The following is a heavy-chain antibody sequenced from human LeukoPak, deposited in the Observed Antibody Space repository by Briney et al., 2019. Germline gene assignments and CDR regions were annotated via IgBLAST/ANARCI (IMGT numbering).Heavy chain of an antibody. J-gene: IGHJ4*02. V-gene: IGHV3-64*01. CDR2: ISYNGSQT. D-gene: IGHD2-2*01. CDR1: GFTFSIYA. CDR3: AIEVAPYGQYYFDF. Sequence: GGSLRLSCAASGFTFSIYAMHWVRQAPGKGLEHVSGISYNGSQTYYGNSVKDRFTISRDNSENTVYLQMNSLRAEDTAVYYCAIEVAPYGQYYFDFWGQGTLVTVSS.